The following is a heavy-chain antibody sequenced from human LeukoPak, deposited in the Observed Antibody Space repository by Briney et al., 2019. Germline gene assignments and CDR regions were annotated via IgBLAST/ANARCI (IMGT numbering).Heavy chain of an antibody. CDR2: INHSGST. J-gene: IGHJ5*02. CDR3: ARVLNWFDP. D-gene: IGHD2/OR15-2a*01. V-gene: IGHV4-34*01. CDR1: GGSFSGYY. Sequence: SETLSLTCAVYGGSFSGYYWSWIRQPPGKGLEWIGEINHSGSTNYNPSLKSRVTISVDTSKNQFSLKLSSVTAADAAVYYCARVLNWFDPWGQGTLVTVSS.